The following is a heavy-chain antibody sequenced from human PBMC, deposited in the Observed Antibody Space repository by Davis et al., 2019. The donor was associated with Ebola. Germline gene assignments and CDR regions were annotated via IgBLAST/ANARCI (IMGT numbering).Heavy chain of an antibody. CDR3: ARDEPATATPFDY. Sequence: GESLKISCAASGFTFSNYGISWVRQAPGKGLEWVAGISYDGTNKDYADFVKGRFTISRDDSKNTVFLQMSSLSTEDTAVYYCARDEPATATPFDYWGQGTLVTVSS. V-gene: IGHV3-30*03. J-gene: IGHJ4*02. CDR1: GFTFSNYG. D-gene: IGHD2-15*01. CDR2: ISYDGTNK.